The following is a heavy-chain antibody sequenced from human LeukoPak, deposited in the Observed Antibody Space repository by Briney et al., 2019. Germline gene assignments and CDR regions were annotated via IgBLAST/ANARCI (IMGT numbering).Heavy chain of an antibody. CDR3: ASDTVGATDY. J-gene: IGHJ4*02. CDR2: IKPDGSEK. D-gene: IGHD1-26*01. V-gene: IGHV3-7*01. Sequence: PGGSLRLSCAASGFTFSSSWMSWVRQAPGKGLEWVTNIKPDGSEKYYVDSVKGRFTISRDNAKNSLYLQMNSLRAEDTALYYCASDTVGATDYWGQGTLVTVSS. CDR1: GFTFSSSW.